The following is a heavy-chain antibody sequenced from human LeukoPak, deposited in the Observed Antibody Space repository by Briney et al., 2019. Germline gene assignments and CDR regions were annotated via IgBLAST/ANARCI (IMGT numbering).Heavy chain of an antibody. CDR2: ISYDGSNK. Sequence: PGGSLRLSCAASGFTFSSYAMHWVRQAPGKGLEWVAVISYDGSNKYYADSVKGRFTISRDNSKNSLYLQMNSLRAEDTAVYYCARGPLKPIAVAGKEFDYWGQGTLVTVSS. CDR3: ARGPLKPIAVAGKEFDY. D-gene: IGHD6-19*01. J-gene: IGHJ4*02. CDR1: GFTFSSYA. V-gene: IGHV3-30*04.